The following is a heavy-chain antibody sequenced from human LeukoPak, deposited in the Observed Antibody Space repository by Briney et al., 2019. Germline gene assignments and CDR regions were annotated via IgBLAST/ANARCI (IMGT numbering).Heavy chain of an antibody. CDR1: GFTFRSYG. Sequence: GGSLRLSCAASGFTFRSYGMHWVRQAPGKGLEWVAVIWYDGSNKYYADSVKGRFTISRDDSKNTLYLQMNSLRAEDTAVYYCARDPYGSGSTSFDIWGQGTMVTVSS. D-gene: IGHD3-10*01. CDR3: ARDPYGSGSTSFDI. CDR2: IWYDGSNK. V-gene: IGHV3-33*01. J-gene: IGHJ3*02.